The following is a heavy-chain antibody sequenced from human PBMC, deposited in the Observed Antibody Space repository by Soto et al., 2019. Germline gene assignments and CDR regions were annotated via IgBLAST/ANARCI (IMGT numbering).Heavy chain of an antibody. CDR1: GFTFSSYG. CDR2: ISYDGSNK. J-gene: IGHJ4*02. CDR3: AKDRSAGTGVIDY. Sequence: QVQLVESGGGVVQPGRSLRLSCAASGFTFSSYGMHWVRQAPGKGLEWVAVISYDGSNKYYADSVKGRFTISRDNSKNTLYLQMNSLRVEDTAVSYCAKDRSAGTGVIDYWGQGTLVTVSS. D-gene: IGHD6-19*01. V-gene: IGHV3-30*18.